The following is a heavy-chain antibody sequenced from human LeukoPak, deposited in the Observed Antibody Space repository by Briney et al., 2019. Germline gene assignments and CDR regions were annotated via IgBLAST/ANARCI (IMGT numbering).Heavy chain of an antibody. CDR1: GYTFTGHY. CDR2: IYPNSGGT. CDR3: VGVTYSDYDDFDY. J-gene: IGHJ4*02. V-gene: IGHV1-2*02. D-gene: IGHD5-12*01. Sequence: ASVKVSCEASGYTFTGHYIHWVRQAPGQGLEWMGWIYPNSGGTNYAQKFQGRVTMTRDTSISTAYMELRRLRYDDTAVYYCVGVTYSDYDDFDYWGQGTLVTVSS.